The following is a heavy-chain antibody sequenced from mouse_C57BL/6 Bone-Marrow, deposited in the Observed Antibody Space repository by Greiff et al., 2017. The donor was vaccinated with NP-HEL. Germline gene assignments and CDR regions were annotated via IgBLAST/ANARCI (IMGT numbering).Heavy chain of an antibody. D-gene: IGHD2-3*01. Sequence: VKLMESGAELARPGASVKLSCKASGYTFTSYGISWVKQRTGQGLEWIGEIYPRSGNTYYNAKFKGKATLTADKSSSTAYMELRSLTSEDSAVYFCARGDGYPTWFAYWGQGTLVTVSA. CDR1: GYTFTSYG. J-gene: IGHJ3*01. CDR2: IYPRSGNT. V-gene: IGHV1-81*01. CDR3: ARGDGYPTWFAY.